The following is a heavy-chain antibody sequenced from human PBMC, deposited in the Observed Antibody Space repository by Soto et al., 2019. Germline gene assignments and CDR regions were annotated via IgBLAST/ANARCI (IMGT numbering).Heavy chain of an antibody. CDR3: ARPTNRGKYYYGMDV. D-gene: IGHD2-8*01. CDR1: GYSFTSYW. V-gene: IGHV5-51*01. CDR2: IYPGDSDT. Sequence: GAALKSSCERSGYSFTSYWIGWVRQMPGKGLECMGIIYPGDSDTRYSPSFQGQVTISADKSISTAYLQWSSLKASDTAMYYCARPTNRGKYYYGMDVWGQGTTVTVSS. J-gene: IGHJ6*02.